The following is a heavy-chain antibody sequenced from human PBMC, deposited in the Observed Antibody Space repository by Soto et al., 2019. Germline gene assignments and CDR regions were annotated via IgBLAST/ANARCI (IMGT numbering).Heavy chain of an antibody. Sequence: TNYCISWIRNIPGKGLEWMGRIDPSDSYTNYSPSFQGHVTISADKSISTAYLQWSSLKASDTAMYYCARLYCSGGSCYPIIDPWGQGTLVTVSS. CDR3: ARLYCSGGSCYPIIDP. CDR2: IDPSDSYT. J-gene: IGHJ5*02. V-gene: IGHV5-10-1*01. D-gene: IGHD2-15*01. CDR1: TNYC.